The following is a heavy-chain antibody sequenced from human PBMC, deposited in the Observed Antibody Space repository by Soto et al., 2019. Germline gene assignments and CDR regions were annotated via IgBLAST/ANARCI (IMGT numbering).Heavy chain of an antibody. CDR2: ITPLFRTP. Sequence: QVHLEQSGADVRKPGSSVRVSCKSSGGTADRFAISWVRQAPGEGLEWMGGITPLFRTPHYAQKFQGRVNITADGCRNATYMVLGSLTFYDAAVYYCAWQSRDTPMVPFSHWGQGTLVTVSS. CDR1: GGTADRFA. V-gene: IGHV1-69*01. CDR3: AWQSRDTPMVPFSH. D-gene: IGHD2-15*01. J-gene: IGHJ4*02.